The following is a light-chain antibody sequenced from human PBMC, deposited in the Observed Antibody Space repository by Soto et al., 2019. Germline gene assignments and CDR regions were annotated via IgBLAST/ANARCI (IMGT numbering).Light chain of an antibody. CDR1: STNIGSNT. CDR3: AAWDDSLKAVV. Sequence: QSVLTQPPSAAGTPGQRVTISCSGSSTNIGSNTVNWYQQLPGTAPKLLIFSNNQRPSGVPDRFSGSRSGTSASLAISGLQSEDEADYHCAAWDDSLKAVVFGGGTTLTVL. V-gene: IGLV1-44*01. J-gene: IGLJ2*01. CDR2: SNN.